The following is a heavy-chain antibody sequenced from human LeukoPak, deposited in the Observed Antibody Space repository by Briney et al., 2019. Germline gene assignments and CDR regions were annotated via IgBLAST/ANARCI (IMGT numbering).Heavy chain of an antibody. CDR3: VRDRGTYRPIDY. J-gene: IGHJ4*02. D-gene: IGHD1-26*01. V-gene: IGHV3-21*04. CDR1: AFSLNAYN. Sequence: PGGSLRLSCAAPAFSLNAYNMNWVRQAPGKGLEWVSSISYTGTYIYYADSVKGRFTISRDNAQNSLYLQMNSLRAEDTAIYYCVRDRGTYRPIDYWGQGTLVTVSS. CDR2: ISYTGTYI.